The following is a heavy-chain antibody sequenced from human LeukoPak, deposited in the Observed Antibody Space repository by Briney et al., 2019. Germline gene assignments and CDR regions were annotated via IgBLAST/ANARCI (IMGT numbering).Heavy chain of an antibody. CDR3: ARRPPYYYDSSGYYFGY. CDR1: GGSISSSSYY. CDR2: IYYSGST. J-gene: IGHJ4*02. D-gene: IGHD3-22*01. V-gene: IGHV4-39*01. Sequence: SETLSLTCTVSGGSISSSSYYWGWIRQPPGKGLEWIGSIYYSGSTYYNPSLKSRVTISVDTSKNQFSLKLSSVTAADTAVYYCARRPPYYYDSSGYYFGYWGQGTLVTVSS.